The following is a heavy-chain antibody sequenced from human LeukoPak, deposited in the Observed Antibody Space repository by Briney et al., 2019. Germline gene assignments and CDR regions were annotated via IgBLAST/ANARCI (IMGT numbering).Heavy chain of an antibody. J-gene: IGHJ5*02. Sequence: PSETLSLTCTVSGGSISSYYWSWIRQPPGKGLEWIGYIYYSGSTNYNPSLKSRVTISVDTSKNQFSLKLSSVTAADTAVYYCAREKYSSGSNWFDPWGQGTLVTVSS. CDR2: IYYSGST. CDR3: AREKYSSGSNWFDP. D-gene: IGHD6-19*01. V-gene: IGHV4-59*01. CDR1: GGSISSYY.